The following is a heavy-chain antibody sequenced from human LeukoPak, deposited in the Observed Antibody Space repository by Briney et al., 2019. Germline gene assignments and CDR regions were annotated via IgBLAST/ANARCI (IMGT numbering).Heavy chain of an antibody. V-gene: IGHV1-69*04. CDR3: ATPQYYYDSSGYSYYFDY. CDR1: GGTFSSYA. D-gene: IGHD3-22*01. Sequence: SVKVSCKASGGTFSSYAISWVRQAPGQGLEWMGRIIPILGIANYAQKFQGRVTITADKSTSTAYMELSSLRSEDTAVYYCATPQYYYDSSGYSYYFDYWGQGTLVTVSS. J-gene: IGHJ4*02. CDR2: IIPILGIA.